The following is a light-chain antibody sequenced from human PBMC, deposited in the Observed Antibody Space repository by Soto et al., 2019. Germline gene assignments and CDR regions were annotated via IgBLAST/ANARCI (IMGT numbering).Light chain of an antibody. CDR3: QHYDGSPRT. CDR1: QSVNSNF. V-gene: IGKV3-20*01. Sequence: ETVLTQSPGTVSLSPGERAPLSCRTSQSVNSNFLSCYQQKPGQAPRLLIYGVFNRATGKPDRFSGSGSGTAFTLTISGLEPEDYAVYYCQHYDGSPRTFGQGTKLEIK. CDR2: GVF. J-gene: IGKJ2*01.